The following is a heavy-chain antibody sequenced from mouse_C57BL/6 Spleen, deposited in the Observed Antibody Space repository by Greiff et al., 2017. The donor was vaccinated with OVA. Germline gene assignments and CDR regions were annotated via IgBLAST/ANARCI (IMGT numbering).Heavy chain of an antibody. V-gene: IGHV1-26*01. J-gene: IGHJ2*01. CDR1: GYTFTDYY. CDR2: INPNNGGT. CDR3: ARRDY. Sequence: VQLQQSGPELVKPGASVKISCKASGYTFTDYYMNWVKRSHGKSLEWIGDINPNNGGTSYNQKFKGKATLTVDKSSSTAYMELRSLTSEDSAVYYCARRDYWGQGTTLTVSS.